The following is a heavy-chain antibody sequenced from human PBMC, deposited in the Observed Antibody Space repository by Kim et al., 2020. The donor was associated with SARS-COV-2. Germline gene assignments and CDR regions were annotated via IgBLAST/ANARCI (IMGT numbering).Heavy chain of an antibody. CDR3: ARAQASNYYYGMDV. Sequence: NPSLKSRVTISVDTSKNQFSLKLSSVTAADTAVYYCARAQASNYYYGMDVWGQGTTVTVSS. V-gene: IGHV4-39*07. J-gene: IGHJ6*02.